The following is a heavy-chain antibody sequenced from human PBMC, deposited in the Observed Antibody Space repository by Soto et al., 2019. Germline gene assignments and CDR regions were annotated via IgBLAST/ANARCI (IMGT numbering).Heavy chain of an antibody. CDR3: ARHIVVVPAAIFWFDP. CDR1: GGSISSYY. V-gene: IGHV4-59*08. Sequence: SETLSLTCTVSGGSISSYYWSWIRQPPGKGLEWIGYIYYSGSTNYNPSLKSRVTISVDTSKNQFSLKLSSVTAADTAAYYCARHIVVVPAAIFWFDPWGQGTLVTVSS. CDR2: IYYSGST. D-gene: IGHD2-2*02. J-gene: IGHJ5*02.